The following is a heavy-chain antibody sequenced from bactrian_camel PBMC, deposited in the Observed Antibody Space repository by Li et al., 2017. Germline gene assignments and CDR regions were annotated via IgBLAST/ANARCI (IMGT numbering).Heavy chain of an antibody. V-gene: IGHV3S53*01. CDR2: LDSVGSI. Sequence: HVQLVESGGGSAQTGGSLNLTCVASGDMYRNTYLMDWLRQAPGKEREGVAVLDSVGSINYADSVKGRFTISKDNARNTLYLQMNSLKPEDTAMYYCAADSLNRGGSPIRQGTQVTVS. CDR1: GDMYRNTY. J-gene: IGHJ4*01. D-gene: IGHD2*01.